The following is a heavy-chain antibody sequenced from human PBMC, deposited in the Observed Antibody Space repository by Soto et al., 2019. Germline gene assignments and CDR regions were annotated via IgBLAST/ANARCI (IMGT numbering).Heavy chain of an antibody. D-gene: IGHD3-10*01. CDR2: MNPNSGNT. CDR3: ARGGDHYYGSGSYLILYY. J-gene: IGHJ4*02. CDR1: GYTFTSYD. Sequence: ASVKVSCKASGYTFTSYDINWVRQATGQGLEWMGWMNPNSGNTGYAQKFQGRVTMTRNTSISTAYMELSSLRSEDTAVYYCARGGDHYYGSGSYLILYYWGQGTLVTVSS. V-gene: IGHV1-8*01.